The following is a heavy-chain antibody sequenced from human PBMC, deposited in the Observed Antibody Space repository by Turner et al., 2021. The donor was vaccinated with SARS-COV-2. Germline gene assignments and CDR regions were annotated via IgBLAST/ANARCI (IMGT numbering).Heavy chain of an antibody. V-gene: IGHV3-30*04. CDR3: ARDRTPLLFDYYFDY. J-gene: IGHJ4*02. CDR2: ISYDGSNK. Sequence: QVQLVESGGGVVQPGRSLRLSCSASGFTFSRYAMHWVRQAPGKGLEWVAVISYDGSNKYYADSVKGRFTISRDNSKNTLYLQMNSLRAEDTAVYYCARDRTPLLFDYYFDYWGQGTLVTVSS. CDR1: GFTFSRYA. D-gene: IGHD3-10*02.